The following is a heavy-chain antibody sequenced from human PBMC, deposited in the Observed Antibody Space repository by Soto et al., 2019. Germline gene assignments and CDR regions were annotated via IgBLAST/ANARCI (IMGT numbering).Heavy chain of an antibody. CDR3: AKGSATSRPYYFDY. CDR1: GFRFSSYA. CDR2: IIGAGDDT. V-gene: IGHV3-23*01. J-gene: IGHJ4*02. Sequence: GGSLRLSCAASGFRFSSYAMSWVRQTPGKGLEWVSAIIGAGDDTFHADSVKGRLTISRDNSKNALFLQMNSRRADDTALYYCAKGSATSRPYYFDYWGQGTLVTVSS.